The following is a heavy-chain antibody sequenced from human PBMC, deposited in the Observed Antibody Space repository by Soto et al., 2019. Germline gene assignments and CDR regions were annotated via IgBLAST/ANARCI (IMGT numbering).Heavy chain of an antibody. V-gene: IGHV3-74*01. CDR1: GFTFSSYW. D-gene: IGHD6-19*01. CDR3: ARDGWTAPWGWHDAFDI. Sequence: EVQLVESGGGLVQPGGSLRLSCAASGFTFSSYWMHWVRQAPGKGLVWVSRINSDGSSTSYADSVKGRFTISRDNAKNTLDLQMNSMRAEDTAVYYCARDGWTAPWGWHDAFDIWGQGTMVTVSS. CDR2: INSDGSST. J-gene: IGHJ3*02.